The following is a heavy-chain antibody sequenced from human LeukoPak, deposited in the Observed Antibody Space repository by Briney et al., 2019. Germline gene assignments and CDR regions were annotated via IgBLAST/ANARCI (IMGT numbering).Heavy chain of an antibody. CDR2: IYHSGST. J-gene: IGHJ4*02. Sequence: SETLSLTCAVSGGSISSGGYSWSWIRQPPGKGLEWIGYIYHSGSTYYNPSLKSRVTISVDRSKNQFSLKLSSVTAADTAVYYCASSGYSYGRGVGYWGQGTLVTVSS. CDR3: ASSGYSYGRGVGY. CDR1: GGSISSGGYS. D-gene: IGHD5-18*01. V-gene: IGHV4-30-2*01.